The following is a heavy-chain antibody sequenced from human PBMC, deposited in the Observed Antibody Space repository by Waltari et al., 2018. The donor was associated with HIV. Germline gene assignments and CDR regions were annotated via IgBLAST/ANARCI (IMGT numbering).Heavy chain of an antibody. CDR1: GDSISSYY. D-gene: IGHD3-9*01. CDR2: IFTSGST. J-gene: IGHJ6*02. CDR3: AREEYYDILTGPPYGLDV. V-gene: IGHV4-4*07. Sequence: QVQLQESGPGLVKPSEPLSLTCTVSGDSISSYYWPWIRRPAGKGLEWIGRIFTSGSTSYNPSLKSRVTMSLDTSKNQFSLKLTSVTAADTAVYYCAREEYYDILTGPPYGLDVWGQGTTVTVSS.